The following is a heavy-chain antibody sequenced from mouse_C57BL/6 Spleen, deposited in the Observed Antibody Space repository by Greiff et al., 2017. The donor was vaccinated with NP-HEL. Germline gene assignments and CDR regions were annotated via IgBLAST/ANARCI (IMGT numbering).Heavy chain of an antibody. V-gene: IGHV5-6*01. J-gene: IGHJ3*01. CDR2: ISSGGSYT. CDR3: ARPNYYGSSPPWFAY. D-gene: IGHD1-1*01. Sequence: EVQVVESGGDLVKPGGSLKLSCAASGFTFSSYGMSWVRQTPDKRLEWVATISSGGSYTYYPDSVKGRFTISRDNAKNTLYLQMSSLKSEDTAMYYCARPNYYGSSPPWFAYWGQGTLVTVSA. CDR1: GFTFSSYG.